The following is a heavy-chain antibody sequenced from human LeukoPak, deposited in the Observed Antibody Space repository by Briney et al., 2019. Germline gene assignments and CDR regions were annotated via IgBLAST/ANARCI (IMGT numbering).Heavy chain of an antibody. Sequence: PGGSLRLSCAASGFTFSSYWMHWVRQAPGKELVWVSRLNSDGSSATYADSVKGRFTISRDNAKNTLYLQMNSLRADDTAVYYCAREPYYYDSSGYYSLHYFDYWGQGTLVIVSS. CDR3: AREPYYYDSSGYYSLHYFDY. V-gene: IGHV3-74*01. CDR1: GFTFSSYW. CDR2: LNSDGSSA. D-gene: IGHD3-22*01. J-gene: IGHJ4*02.